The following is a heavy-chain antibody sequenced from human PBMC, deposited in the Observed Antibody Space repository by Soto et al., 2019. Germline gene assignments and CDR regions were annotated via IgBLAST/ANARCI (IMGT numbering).Heavy chain of an antibody. J-gene: IGHJ4*02. Sequence: ASVKVSCKASGYTFTSYDINWVRQATGQGLEWMGWMNPNSGNTGYAQKFQGRVTMTRNTSISTAYMELSSLRSEDTAVYYCARGLEYSSGLNYWGQGTLVTVSS. CDR2: MNPNSGNT. CDR3: ARGLEYSSGLNY. V-gene: IGHV1-8*01. D-gene: IGHD6-19*01. CDR1: GYTFTSYD.